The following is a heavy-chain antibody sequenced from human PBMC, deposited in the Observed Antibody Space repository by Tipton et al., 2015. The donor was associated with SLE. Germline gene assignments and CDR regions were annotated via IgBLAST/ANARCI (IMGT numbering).Heavy chain of an antibody. D-gene: IGHD3-22*01. Sequence: TLSLTCTVSGGSISSYYWSWIRQPPGKGLEWIGYIYYSGSTNYNPSLKSRVTISVDTSKNQFSLKLSSVTAADTAVYYCARLLPQYYYDSSGQNGDCWYFDLWGRGTLVTVSS. CDR2: IYYSGST. CDR3: ARLLPQYYYDSSGQNGDCWYFDL. CDR1: GGSISSYY. V-gene: IGHV4-59*08. J-gene: IGHJ2*01.